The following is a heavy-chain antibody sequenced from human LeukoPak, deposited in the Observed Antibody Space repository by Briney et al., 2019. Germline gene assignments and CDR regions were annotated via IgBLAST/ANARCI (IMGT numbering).Heavy chain of an antibody. J-gene: IGHJ4*02. CDR3: ARGLFVLHYSSSSPFDC. CDR1: GFTFSSYS. CDR2: ISGSSSYT. V-gene: IGHV3-21*01. D-gene: IGHD6-6*01. Sequence: GGSLRLSCAPSGFTFSSYSMNWVRQAPGKGLEWVGFISGSSSYTHHAASVKGRFTIARDNAKSALYLQMNSLRVEDAAVYYCARGLFVLHYSSSSPFDCWGQGTLVTVSS.